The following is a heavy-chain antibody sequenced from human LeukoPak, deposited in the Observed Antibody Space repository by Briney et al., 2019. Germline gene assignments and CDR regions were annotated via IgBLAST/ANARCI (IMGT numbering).Heavy chain of an antibody. Sequence: SGTLSLTCTVSGGPVSSSSYYWGWVRQSPEKGLECIGTIYYAGDTYYNPSIESRLTISVDTSKNQFSLKLRSVTAADTAVYYCATWDSGRYSQIDNWGQGTLVTVSS. D-gene: IGHD1-26*01. J-gene: IGHJ4*02. CDR2: IYYAGDT. CDR3: ATWDSGRYSQIDN. CDR1: GGPVSSSSYY. V-gene: IGHV4-39*01.